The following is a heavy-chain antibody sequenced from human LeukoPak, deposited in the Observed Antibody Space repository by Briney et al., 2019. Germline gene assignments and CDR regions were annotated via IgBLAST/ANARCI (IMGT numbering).Heavy chain of an antibody. V-gene: IGHV3-30*04. CDR2: ISYDGSNK. Sequence: GRSLGLSCAASGFTFSSYAMHWVRQAPGKGLEWVAVISYDGSNKYYADSVKGRFTISRDNSKNTLYLQMNSLRAEDTAVYYCARDLGDTAPLYFDYWGQGTLVTVSS. J-gene: IGHJ4*02. CDR3: ARDLGDTAPLYFDY. D-gene: IGHD5-18*01. CDR1: GFTFSSYA.